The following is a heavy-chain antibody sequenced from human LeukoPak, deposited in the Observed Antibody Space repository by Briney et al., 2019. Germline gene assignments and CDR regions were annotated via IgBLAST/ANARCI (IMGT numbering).Heavy chain of an antibody. J-gene: IGHJ4*02. CDR2: IIPILGIA. D-gene: IGHD5-24*01. Sequence: SVKVSCKASGGTFSIYAISWVRQAPGQGLEWMGRIIPILGIANYAQKFQGRVTITADKSTSTAYMELSSLRSEDTAVYYCARVAEMATEYYFDYWGQGTLVTVSS. V-gene: IGHV1-69*04. CDR1: GGTFSIYA. CDR3: ARVAEMATEYYFDY.